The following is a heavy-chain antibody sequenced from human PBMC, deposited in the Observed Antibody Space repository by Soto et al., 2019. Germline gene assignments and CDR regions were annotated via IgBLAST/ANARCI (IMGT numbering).Heavy chain of an antibody. D-gene: IGHD2-2*01. CDR2: IYPGDSDT. CDR1: GYSFTSYW. CDR3: ATDPWTCSRTSCRDAFDI. J-gene: IGHJ3*02. V-gene: IGHV5-51*01. Sequence: GESLKISCKGSGYSFTSYWIGWVRQMPGKGLEWMGIIYPGDSDTRYSPSFQGQVTISADKSISTAYLQWSSLKASDTAMSYCATDPWTCSRTSCRDAFDIWGQGTMVTVSS.